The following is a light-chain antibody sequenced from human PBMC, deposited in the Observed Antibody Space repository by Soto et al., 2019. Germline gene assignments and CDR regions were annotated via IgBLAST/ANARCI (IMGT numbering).Light chain of an antibody. CDR1: QAIDNK. CDR2: GAS. Sequence: EIMMTQSPATLSVSPGERATLSCRASQAIDNKLAWYQQKPGQAPRLLIYGASTRATGIPDRFSGSGSGTEFTLTISSLQSEDSAVYFCQQYKSWPPYTFGQGTKLEIE. J-gene: IGKJ2*01. V-gene: IGKV3-15*01. CDR3: QQYKSWPPYT.